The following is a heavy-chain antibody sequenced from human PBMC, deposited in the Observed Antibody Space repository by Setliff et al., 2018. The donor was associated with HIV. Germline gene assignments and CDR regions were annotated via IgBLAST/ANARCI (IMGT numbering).Heavy chain of an antibody. CDR3: ARGWGHDGFDF. D-gene: IGHD7-27*01. Sequence: SETLSLTCAVYGRSFSGYYWNWIRQSPGKGLEWIGEINHSGGTNYNPSLKSRVTMSIDTSKNQFSLNVSSVTAADTAVYYCARGWGHDGFDFWGQGTMGTV. CDR2: INHSGGT. V-gene: IGHV4-34*01. J-gene: IGHJ3*01. CDR1: GRSFSGYY.